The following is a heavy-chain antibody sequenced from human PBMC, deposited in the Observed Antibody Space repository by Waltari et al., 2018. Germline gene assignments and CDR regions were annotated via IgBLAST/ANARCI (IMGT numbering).Heavy chain of an antibody. CDR2: INPSDGST. V-gene: IGHV1-46*01. J-gene: IGHJ3*02. CDR3: ARALRAFDI. Sequence: QVQLVQSGAEVKKPGASVKVSCKASGYIFTNYYIHWVRQAPGQGLEWMGIINPSDGSTSSAQKFQDRVTMTRDTPTSTVNMELSSLRSEDTAVYYCARALRAFDIWGQGTMVTVSS. CDR1: GYIFTNYY.